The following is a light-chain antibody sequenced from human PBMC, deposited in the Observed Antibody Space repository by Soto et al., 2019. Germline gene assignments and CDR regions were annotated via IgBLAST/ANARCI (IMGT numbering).Light chain of an antibody. CDR1: QSVSSH. V-gene: IGKV3-11*01. CDR3: QQRCNWPPWT. Sequence: EIVLTQSPATLSLSPGASPTLSCGASQSVSSHLAGYQQKPGQAPRLLIYDASNRATGIPARFSGSGSGTDFSLTISSRVPEEYAVYYCQQRCNWPPWTFGQGTKVDIK. J-gene: IGKJ1*01. CDR2: DAS.